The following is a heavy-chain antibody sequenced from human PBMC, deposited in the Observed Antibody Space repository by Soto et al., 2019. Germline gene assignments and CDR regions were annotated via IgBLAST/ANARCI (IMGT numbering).Heavy chain of an antibody. CDR1: GFTFSSYA. CDR3: VKDLGIVGATSD. CDR2: ISSNGGST. Sequence: PGGSLRLSSSASGFTFSSYAMHWVRQAQGKGLEYVSAISSNGGSTYYTDSVKGRFTISRDNSKNTLYHQMSSLRADDTAVYYCVKDLGIVGATSDWGQGTLVTVSS. D-gene: IGHD1-26*01. J-gene: IGHJ4*02. V-gene: IGHV3-64D*08.